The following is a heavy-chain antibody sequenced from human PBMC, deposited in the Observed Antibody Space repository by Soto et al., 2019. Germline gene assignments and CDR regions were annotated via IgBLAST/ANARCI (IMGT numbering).Heavy chain of an antibody. J-gene: IGHJ6*02. CDR3: ARELRPRYYYYGMDV. CDR1: GYTFTGYY. V-gene: IGHV1-2*04. CDR2: INPNSGGT. Sequence: GASVKVSCKASGYTFTGYYMHWVRQAPGQGLEWMGWINPNSGGTNYAQKFQGWVTMTRDTSISTAYMELSRLRSDDTAVYYCARELRPRYYYYGMDVWGQGTTVTVSS.